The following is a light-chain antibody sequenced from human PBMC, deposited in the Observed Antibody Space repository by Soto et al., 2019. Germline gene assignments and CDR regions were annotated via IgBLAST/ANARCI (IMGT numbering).Light chain of an antibody. CDR3: QQYENLPIT. CDR2: DAS. CDR1: LDIITL. V-gene: IGKV1-33*01. Sequence: DIQMTQSPSSLSASVGDRVTITCQASLDIITLLNWYQEKPGQTPNLLIFDASNLEVGVPSRFSGGGSGTHFTLTITSLQPEDVATYYCQQYENLPITFGQGTRLEIK. J-gene: IGKJ5*01.